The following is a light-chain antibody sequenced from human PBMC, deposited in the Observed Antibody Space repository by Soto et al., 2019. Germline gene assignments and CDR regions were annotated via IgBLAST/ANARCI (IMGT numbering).Light chain of an antibody. V-gene: IGKV3-11*01. CDR1: QSVSSY. J-gene: IGKJ2*01. CDR2: DAS. CDR3: QQRSNWPPYT. Sequence: EIVLTQSPATLSLSPGERATLSCRASQSVSSYLAWYQQKPGQAPRHLIYDASNRATGIPAMFSGSGSGTDVTLTISSLEPEDFAVYYCQQRSNWPPYTFGQGTKLEIK.